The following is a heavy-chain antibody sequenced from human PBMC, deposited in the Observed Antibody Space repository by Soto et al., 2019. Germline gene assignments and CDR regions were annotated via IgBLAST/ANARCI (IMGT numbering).Heavy chain of an antibody. V-gene: IGHV1-8*01. D-gene: IGHD3-22*01. CDR3: ARGDYDSSGYPDYFDY. Sequence: QVQLVQSGAEVKKPGASVKVSCKASAYTFTSYDINWVRQATGQGLEWMGWVSPNSGNTGYAQKLQGRVTMTRNTSISTAYMELSSLRSEDTAIYYCARGDYDSSGYPDYFDYWGQGTLVTVSS. CDR2: VSPNSGNT. J-gene: IGHJ4*02. CDR1: AYTFTSYD.